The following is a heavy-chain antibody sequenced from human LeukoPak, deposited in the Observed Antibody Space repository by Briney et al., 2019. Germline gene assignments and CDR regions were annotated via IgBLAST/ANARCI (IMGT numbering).Heavy chain of an antibody. CDR1: GGSVSSGSYY. Sequence: PSETLSLTCTVSGGSVSSGSYYWNWIRQPPGKGLEWIGYISYTGSTNYNPSLKSRVTISVETSMKQISLKLSSVTAADTAVYYCARAWDSSGYRGAFHIWGQGTMVTVSS. CDR2: ISYTGST. D-gene: IGHD3-22*01. CDR3: ARAWDSSGYRGAFHI. V-gene: IGHV4-61*01. J-gene: IGHJ3*02.